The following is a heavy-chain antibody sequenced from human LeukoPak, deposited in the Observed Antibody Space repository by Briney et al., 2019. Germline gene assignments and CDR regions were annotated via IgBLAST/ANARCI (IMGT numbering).Heavy chain of an antibody. CDR2: IYYSGGT. V-gene: IGHV4-59*08. CDR3: ARHRALISSWWF. D-gene: IGHD2-15*01. CDR1: GGSISNYY. J-gene: IGHJ1*01. Sequence: SETLSLTCTVSGGSISNYYWAWIRQPPGKELEWIGHIYYSGGTNYNPSLRSRVTISVDTSKNQFLLKLSSVTAADTAVYYCARHRALISSWWFWGQGTLVTVSS.